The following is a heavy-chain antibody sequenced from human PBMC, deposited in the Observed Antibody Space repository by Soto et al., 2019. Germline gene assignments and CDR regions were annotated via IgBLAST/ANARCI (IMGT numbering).Heavy chain of an antibody. Sequence: QVQLLESGPGLVKPSQTLSLTCSVSGDSISTADYFWAWVRQPPGQALEYIGYIYKSATTYYNPSFESRVAISLDTSKSQFSLNVTSLTAADTAVYFCARGRYCLTGRCFPNWFDSWGQGTLVTVSS. J-gene: IGHJ5*01. CDR3: ARGRYCLTGRCFPNWFDS. CDR1: GDSISTADYF. CDR2: IYKSATT. D-gene: IGHD2-15*01. V-gene: IGHV4-30-4*01.